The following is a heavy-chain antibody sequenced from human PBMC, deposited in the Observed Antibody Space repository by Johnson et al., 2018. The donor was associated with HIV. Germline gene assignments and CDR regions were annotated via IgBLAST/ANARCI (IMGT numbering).Heavy chain of an antibody. J-gene: IGHJ3*02. D-gene: IGHD1-26*01. Sequence: QVQLVESGGVVVQPGGSLRLSCAASGFTFDDYAMHWVRQAPGKGLEWVAFIRYDGSDIYYADSVKGRFTISRDNSKNTLHLQMGSLRTEDMAVYYCARTGRWELLRGTTLDIWGQGTMVTVSS. V-gene: IGHV3-30*02. CDR1: GFTFDDYA. CDR3: ARTGRWELLRGTTLDI. CDR2: IRYDGSDI.